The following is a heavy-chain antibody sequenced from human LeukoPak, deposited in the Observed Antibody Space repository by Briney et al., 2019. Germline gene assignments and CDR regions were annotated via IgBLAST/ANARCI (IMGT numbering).Heavy chain of an antibody. CDR3: ARASPFDP. CDR1: GGSISSGGYS. J-gene: IGHJ5*02. V-gene: IGHV4-30-2*01. Sequence: SQTLSLTCAVSGGSISSGGYSWSWIRQPPGKGLEWIGYIYHSGSAYYNPSLKSRVTLSVDRSKNQFSLKLSSVTAADTAVYYCARASPFDPWGQGTLVTVSS. CDR2: IYHSGSA.